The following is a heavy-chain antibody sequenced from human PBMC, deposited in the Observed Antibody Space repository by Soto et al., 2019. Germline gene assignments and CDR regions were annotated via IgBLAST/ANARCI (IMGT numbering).Heavy chain of an antibody. V-gene: IGHV1-8*01. CDR2: MNPNSGNT. D-gene: IGHD5-12*01. CDR3: ARGTRGRRGYSGYDLDY. J-gene: IGHJ4*02. Sequence: ASVKVSCKASGYTFTSYDINWVRQATGQGLEWMGWMNPNSGNTGYAQKFQGRVTMTRNTSISTAYMELSSLRSEDTVVYYCARGTRGRRGYSGYDLDYWGQGTLVTVSS. CDR1: GYTFTSYD.